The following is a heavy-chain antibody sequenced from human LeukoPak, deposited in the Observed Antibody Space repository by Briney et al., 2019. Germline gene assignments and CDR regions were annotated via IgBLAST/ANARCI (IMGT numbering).Heavy chain of an antibody. D-gene: IGHD3-3*01. CDR2: MNPNSGNT. V-gene: IGHV1-8*01. J-gene: IGHJ6*02. CDR3: ARITIFGLYYYYYGMDV. Sequence: APVKVSCKASGYTFTSYDINWVRQATGQGLEWMGWMNPNSGNTGYAQKFQGRVTMTRNTSISTAYMELSSLRSEDTAVYYCARITIFGLYYYYYGMDVWGQGTTVTVSS. CDR1: GYTFTSYD.